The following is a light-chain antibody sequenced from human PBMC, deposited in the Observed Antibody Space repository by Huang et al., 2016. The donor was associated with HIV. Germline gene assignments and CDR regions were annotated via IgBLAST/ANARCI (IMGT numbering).Light chain of an antibody. CDR2: GAS. V-gene: IGKV3-20*01. J-gene: IGKJ4*01. CDR1: ESISGTF. CDR3: QQYGTTPLT. Sequence: EIVLTQSPATLSLSPGERATLSCRASESISGTFLGGSHQKVGQAPRLLIFGASNRATGIPDRCSGSGSGTDFTLTISWLDREDSAIYYCQQYGTTPLTFGGGTKVEVK.